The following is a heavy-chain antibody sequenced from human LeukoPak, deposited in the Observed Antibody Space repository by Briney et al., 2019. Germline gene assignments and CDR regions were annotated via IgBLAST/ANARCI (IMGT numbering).Heavy chain of an antibody. Sequence: PGGSLRLSCAGSGFTLGNYAMSWVRQAPGKGLEWISAISGNGYNTCYADSVKGRFTISSESSGNTLYLQMHSLRAEDTAVYYCAKGVRLWFAFYFDYWGQGTLVTVSS. V-gene: IGHV3-23*01. D-gene: IGHD3-10*01. CDR3: AKGVRLWFAFYFDY. CDR1: GFTLGNYA. CDR2: ISGNGYNT. J-gene: IGHJ4*02.